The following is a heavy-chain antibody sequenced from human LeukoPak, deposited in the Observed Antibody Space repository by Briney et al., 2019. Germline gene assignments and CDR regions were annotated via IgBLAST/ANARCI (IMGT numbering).Heavy chain of an antibody. CDR2: MNPNSGNT. CDR3: ARGPSRVRYSRHPDAFDI. Sequence: ASVKVSCKSSGYTFTSYDINWVRQATGQGLEWVGWMNPNSGNTGYAQKLQGRVTITRNTSISTAYMELSSLRSEDTAVYYCARGPSRVRYSRHPDAFDIWGQGTMVTVSS. CDR1: GYTFTSYD. V-gene: IGHV1-8*03. D-gene: IGHD6-13*01. J-gene: IGHJ3*02.